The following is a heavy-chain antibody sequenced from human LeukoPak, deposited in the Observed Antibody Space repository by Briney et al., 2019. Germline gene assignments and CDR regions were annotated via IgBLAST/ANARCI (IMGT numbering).Heavy chain of an antibody. J-gene: IGHJ6*02. Sequence: GGSLRLSCTASEFTFSNYAMSWVRQAPGKGLEWVSAISGTGSSTFHADSVKGRFTISRDNSMNTLYLQMNSLRVDDTAVYYCAREQVVVGRGYYGMDVWGQGTTVTVSS. D-gene: IGHD2-2*01. CDR2: ISGTGSST. CDR3: AREQVVVGRGYYGMDV. V-gene: IGHV3-23*01. CDR1: EFTFSNYA.